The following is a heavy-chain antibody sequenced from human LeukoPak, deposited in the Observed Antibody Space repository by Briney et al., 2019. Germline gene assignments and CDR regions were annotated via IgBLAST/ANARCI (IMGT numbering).Heavy chain of an antibody. Sequence: ASVKVSCKASGYTFTSYGISWVRQAPGQGLEWMGWIIAYNGNTNYAQKLQGRVTMTTDTSTSTAYMELRSLRSDDTAVYYCARVWYYYDSSGYPDAFDIWGQGTMVTVSS. CDR1: GYTFTSYG. CDR2: IIAYNGNT. V-gene: IGHV1-18*01. CDR3: ARVWYYYDSSGYPDAFDI. J-gene: IGHJ3*02. D-gene: IGHD3-22*01.